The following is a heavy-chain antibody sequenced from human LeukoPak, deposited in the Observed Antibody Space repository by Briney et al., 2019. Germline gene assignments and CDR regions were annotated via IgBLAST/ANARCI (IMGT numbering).Heavy chain of an antibody. CDR2: IYYSGST. CDR3: ARFGRDGWFGEYYFDY. V-gene: IGHV4-39*07. Sequence: SETLSLTCAVSGGSISSNSYYWGWIRQPPGKGLEWIGSIYYSGSTYYNPSLKSRVTISVDTSKNQFSLKLSSVIAADTAVYYCARFGRDGWFGEYYFDYWGQGTLVTVSS. CDR1: GGSISSNSYY. D-gene: IGHD3-10*01. J-gene: IGHJ4*02.